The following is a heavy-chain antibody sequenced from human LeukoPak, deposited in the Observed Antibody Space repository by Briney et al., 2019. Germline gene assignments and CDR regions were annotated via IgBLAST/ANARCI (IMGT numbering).Heavy chain of an antibody. J-gene: IGHJ3*02. V-gene: IGHV3-30*18. CDR3: AKAMAASAFDI. Sequence: GRSLRLSCAASGFTFSSYGMHWVRQAPGKGLEWVAVISYDGSNKYYADSVKGRFTISRDNSKNTLYLQMNSLRAEDTAIYYCAKAMAASAFDIWGQGTMVTVSS. CDR1: GFTFSSYG. CDR2: ISYDGSNK. D-gene: IGHD2-15*01.